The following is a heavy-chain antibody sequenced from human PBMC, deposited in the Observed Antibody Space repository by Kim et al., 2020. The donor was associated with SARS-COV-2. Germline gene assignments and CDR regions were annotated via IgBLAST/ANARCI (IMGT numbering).Heavy chain of an antibody. D-gene: IGHD3-22*01. CDR3: ARSAPSGYLASVRH. CDR2: ISYDVSNK. V-gene: IGHV3-30-3*01. CDR1: GFTFSSYA. Sequence: GGSLRLSCAASGFTFSSYAMHWVRQAPGKGLEWVAVISYDVSNKYYADSVKGRFTISRDNSKNTLYLQMNSLRAEDTAMYYCARSAPSGYLASVRHWGQGTLVTVSS. J-gene: IGHJ4*02.